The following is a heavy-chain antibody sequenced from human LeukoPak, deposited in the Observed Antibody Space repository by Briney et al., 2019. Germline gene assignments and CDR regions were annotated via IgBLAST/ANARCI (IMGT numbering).Heavy chain of an antibody. J-gene: IGHJ4*02. CDR2: ISYDGSNK. CDR1: GFTFSSYA. V-gene: IGHV3-30-3*01. Sequence: QPGGSLRLSCAASGFTFSSYAMHWVRQAPGKGLEWVAVISYDGSNKYYADSVKGRFTISRGNSKNTLYLQMNSLRAGDTAVYYCAKDFVQISGWPSSFDYWGQGTLVTVSS. D-gene: IGHD6-19*01. CDR3: AKDFVQISGWPSSFDY.